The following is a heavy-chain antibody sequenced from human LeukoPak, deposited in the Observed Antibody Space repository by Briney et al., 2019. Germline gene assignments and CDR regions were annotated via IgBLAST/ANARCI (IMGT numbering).Heavy chain of an antibody. CDR2: INHSGST. Sequence: SETLSLTCAVYGGSFSGYYWSWIRQPPGKGLEWMGEINHSGSTNYNPSLTSRVNISVDTSKNQYSLKLSSVTAADTAVYSSASALQPYSYSGSGSISYFDYWGQGTLVTVSS. D-gene: IGHD3-10*01. CDR1: GGSFSGYY. J-gene: IGHJ4*02. CDR3: ASALQPYSYSGSGSISYFDY. V-gene: IGHV4-34*01.